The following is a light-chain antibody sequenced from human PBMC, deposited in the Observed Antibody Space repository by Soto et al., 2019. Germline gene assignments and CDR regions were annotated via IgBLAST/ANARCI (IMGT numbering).Light chain of an antibody. J-gene: IGKJ3*01. Sequence: DIQMTQSPSTLSASVGDRVTITCRASQPISTWLAWYQEKPGKAPQLLIYAASTLQSGVPSRFSGSGSGTDFTLTISSLQPEDFVTYYCQQLKSSPFTFGPGTKVDIK. V-gene: IGKV1-5*01. CDR1: QPISTW. CDR2: AAS. CDR3: QQLKSSPFT.